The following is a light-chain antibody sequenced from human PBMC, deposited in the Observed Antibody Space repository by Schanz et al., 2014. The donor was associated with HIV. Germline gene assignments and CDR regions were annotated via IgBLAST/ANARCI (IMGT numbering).Light chain of an antibody. CDR3: LQHNSYPRT. Sequence: DIQMTQSPSSLSASVGDRVTIICRASQSISSYLNWYQQKPGKAPKLLIYAASSLHSGVPSRFSGSGSGTEFTLTISSLQPEDFATYYCLQHNSYPRTFGQGTKVEIK. CDR2: AAS. V-gene: IGKV1-17*01. CDR1: QSISSY. J-gene: IGKJ1*01.